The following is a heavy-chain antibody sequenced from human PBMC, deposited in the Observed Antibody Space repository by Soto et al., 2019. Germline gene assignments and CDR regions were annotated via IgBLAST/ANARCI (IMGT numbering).Heavy chain of an antibody. Sequence: GGSLRLSCAASGITVDSNYMSWVRQAPGKGLEWVSVIYTDGSTYYADSVKGRFTLSRDNSKNTVYIQMNSLRAEDTAVYYCARDSSYLGWFDSWGQGALVTVSS. V-gene: IGHV3-66*01. CDR3: ARDSSYLGWFDS. CDR1: GITVDSNY. CDR2: IYTDGST. D-gene: IGHD3-22*01. J-gene: IGHJ5*01.